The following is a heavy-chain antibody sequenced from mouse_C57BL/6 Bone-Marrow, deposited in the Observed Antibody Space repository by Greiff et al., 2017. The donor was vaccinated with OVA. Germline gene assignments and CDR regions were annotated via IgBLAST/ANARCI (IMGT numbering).Heavy chain of an antibody. CDR3: ERDAGYYSSSRYWYFDV. Sequence: EVQRVESGGGLVQSGRSLRLSCATSGFTFSDYYMEWVRQAPGKGLEWIAASRNKANDYTTEYSASVQGQFIVARDTSQSILYLQMNSLRAEDTAIYYCERDAGYYSSSRYWYFDVWGTGTTVTVSS. CDR2: SRNKANDYTT. J-gene: IGHJ1*03. CDR1: GFTFSDYY. D-gene: IGHD1-1*01. V-gene: IGHV7-1*01.